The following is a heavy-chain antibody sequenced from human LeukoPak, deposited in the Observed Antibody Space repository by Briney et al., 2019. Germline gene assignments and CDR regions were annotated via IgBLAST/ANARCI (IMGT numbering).Heavy chain of an antibody. CDR2: MNPNSGNT. J-gene: IGHJ6*03. CDR3: ARAVERGYYMDV. V-gene: IGHV1-8*03. CDR1: GYTFTSYD. Sequence: ASVKVSCKASGYTFTSYDINWVRQATGQGLEWMGWMNPNSGNTGYAQKFQGRVTITRNTSISTAYMELSSLRSEDAAVYYCARAVERGYYMDVWGKGTTVTVSS. D-gene: IGHD5-24*01.